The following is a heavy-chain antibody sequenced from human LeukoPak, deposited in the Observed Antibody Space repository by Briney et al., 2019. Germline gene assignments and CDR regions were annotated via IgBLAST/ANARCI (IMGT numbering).Heavy chain of an antibody. CDR2: IIPIFGTA. V-gene: IGHV1-69*13. J-gene: IGHJ6*03. D-gene: IGHD3-3*01. CDR1: GGTFSSYA. CDR3: ARVGSGDFWSGNYYYYYMDV. Sequence: ASVKVSCKASGGTFSSYAISWVRQAPGQGLEWMGGIIPIFGTANYAQKFQGRVTITADESTSTAYMELSSLRSEDTAVYYCARVGSGDFWSGNYYYYYMDVWGKGTTVTVSS.